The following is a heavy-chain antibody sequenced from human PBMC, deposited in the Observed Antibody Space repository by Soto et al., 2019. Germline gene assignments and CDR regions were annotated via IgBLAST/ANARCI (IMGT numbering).Heavy chain of an antibody. D-gene: IGHD1-7*01. V-gene: IGHV3-7*01. CDR1: GFTFSIYV. Sequence: EVHLVESGGGLVQPGGSLRLSCAASGFTFSIYVMSWARQAPGKGLEWVANIQQDGSDKYYVDSVRGRFTISRDNAKNSLYLQMDSLRAEDTAVYYCAKWNYGFDSWGQGTLVTVSS. CDR3: AKWNYGFDS. J-gene: IGHJ4*02. CDR2: IQQDGSDK.